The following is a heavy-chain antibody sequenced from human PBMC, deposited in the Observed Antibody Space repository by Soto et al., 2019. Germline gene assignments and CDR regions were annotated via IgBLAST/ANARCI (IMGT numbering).Heavy chain of an antibody. J-gene: IGHJ5*02. CDR1: GDSISGSYW. V-gene: IGHV4-4*02. CDR3: AREVPGLREVNRNWFDP. Sequence: QVQLQESGPGLVKPSGTLSLTCTVSGDSISGSYWWSWVRQPPGKGLEWIGEVSQSGNTNYNPSLMSRLTISVDKSKNKFSLRLTYVTAADTGIYYCAREVPGLREVNRNWFDPWGQGTLVTVSS. D-gene: IGHD3-10*01. CDR2: VSQSGNT.